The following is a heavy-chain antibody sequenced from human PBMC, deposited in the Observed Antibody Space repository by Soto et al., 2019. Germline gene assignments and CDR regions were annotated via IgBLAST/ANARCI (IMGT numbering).Heavy chain of an antibody. CDR3: GKGRSYYYYYGVDV. D-gene: IGHD1-26*01. CDR1: GFTFSSYG. V-gene: IGHV3-30*18. Sequence: GESLKISCAASGFTFSSYGMHWVRQAPGKGLEWVAVVSHDGRNTHYADTVKGRLTISRDSSKNTVSLKINSLRAEDTAVYYCGKGRSYYYYYGVDVWGQGTTVTVSS. CDR2: VSHDGRNT. J-gene: IGHJ6*02.